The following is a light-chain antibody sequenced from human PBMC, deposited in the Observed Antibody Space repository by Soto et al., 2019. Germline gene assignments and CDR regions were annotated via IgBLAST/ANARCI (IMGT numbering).Light chain of an antibody. CDR3: SSYTSSSTLLV. CDR2: EVS. V-gene: IGLV2-14*01. CDR1: SSDVGGYKY. J-gene: IGLJ3*02. Sequence: QSVLTQPASVSGSPGQSITISCTGTSSDVGGYKYVSWYQKHPGKAPKLIIYEVSNRPSGVSNRFSGSKSGNTASLTISGLQAEDEADYYCSSYTSSSTLLVFGGGTKLTVL.